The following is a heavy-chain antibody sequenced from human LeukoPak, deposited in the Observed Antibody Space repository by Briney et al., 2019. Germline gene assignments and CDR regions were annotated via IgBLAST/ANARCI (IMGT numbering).Heavy chain of an antibody. CDR2: ISRSGVTT. CDR1: GFTFSNYA. Sequence: GGSLRLSCAASGFTFSNYAMSWVRQAPGKGLEWVPAISRSGVTTYYADSVKGRFTISRDNPKNTLYLQMNSLRAEDTAVYYCAKDQLTTVTTSFDYWGQGTLVTVSS. D-gene: IGHD4-11*01. V-gene: IGHV3-23*01. J-gene: IGHJ4*02. CDR3: AKDQLTTVTTSFDY.